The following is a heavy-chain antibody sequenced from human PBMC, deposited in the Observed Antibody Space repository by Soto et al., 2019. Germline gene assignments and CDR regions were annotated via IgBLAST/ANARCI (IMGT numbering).Heavy chain of an antibody. J-gene: IGHJ5*02. CDR2: ISAYNGNT. Sequence: ASVKVSCKASGYTFTSYGISWVRQAPGQGLEWMGWISAYNGNTNYAQKLQGRVTMTTDTSTSTAYMELRSLRSDDTAVYYCARDSIVLMVYAINNWFDPWGQGTLVTVSS. CDR3: ARDSIVLMVYAINNWFDP. D-gene: IGHD2-8*01. V-gene: IGHV1-18*01. CDR1: GYTFTSYG.